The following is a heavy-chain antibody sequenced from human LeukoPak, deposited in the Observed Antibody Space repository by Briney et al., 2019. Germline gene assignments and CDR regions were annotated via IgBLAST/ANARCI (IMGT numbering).Heavy chain of an antibody. CDR2: IYQNGNT. Sequence: SETLSLTCAVSGGSISSGGYSWSWIRQPPGKGLEWIGYIYQNGNTYYNPSLKSRVTISVDRSKNQCSLNLSSVTAADTAVYYCGRGGIAAAASGIDYWGQGTLVAVSS. J-gene: IGHJ4*02. D-gene: IGHD6-13*01. V-gene: IGHV4-30-2*01. CDR3: GRGGIAAAASGIDY. CDR1: GGSISSGGYS.